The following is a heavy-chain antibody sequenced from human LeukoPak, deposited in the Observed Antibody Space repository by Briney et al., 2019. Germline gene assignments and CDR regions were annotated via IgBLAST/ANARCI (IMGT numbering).Heavy chain of an antibody. Sequence: GGSLRLSCVGSGFTFRSHAMSWVRQAPEKGLEFVSGIYENGGTTYYADSVKGRFSISRDNSKNTLYLQMDSLRGEDTAVYYCAKDLYGGYDFDCWGQGTLVTVSS. CDR3: AKDLYGGYDFDC. V-gene: IGHV3-23*01. J-gene: IGHJ4*02. D-gene: IGHD5-12*01. CDR2: IYENGGTT. CDR1: GFTFRSHA.